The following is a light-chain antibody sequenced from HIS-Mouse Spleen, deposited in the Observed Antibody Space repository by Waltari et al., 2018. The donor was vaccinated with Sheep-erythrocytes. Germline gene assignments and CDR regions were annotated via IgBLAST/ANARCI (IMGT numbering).Light chain of an antibody. CDR2: EGS. Sequence: QSALPQPASVSGSPGQSITIPCTGTSSDVGSSNLFSWYQQHPGKAPKLMIYEGSKRPSGVSNRFSGSKSGNTASLTISGLQAEDEADYYCCSYAGSSTPWVFGGGTKLTVL. CDR1: SSDVGSSNL. V-gene: IGLV2-23*01. J-gene: IGLJ3*02. CDR3: CSYAGSSTPWV.